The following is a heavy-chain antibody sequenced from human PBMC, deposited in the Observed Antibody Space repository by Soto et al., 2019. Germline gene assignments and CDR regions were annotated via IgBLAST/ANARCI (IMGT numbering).Heavy chain of an antibody. CDR2: VYYSGIT. CDR1: DAYIRSPTHY. D-gene: IGHD2-21*01. CDR3: ARARDTNQNYSSVLAV. Sequence: PSETLCHTSTVSDAYIRSPTHYWNWIRQSPGKGLEWIGFVYYSGITNYSPSLKSRVTISLDASKDQFSLKLTSETTADKACYYCARARDTNQNYSSVLAVWGQGTTVPVS. V-gene: IGHV4-61*01. J-gene: IGHJ6*02.